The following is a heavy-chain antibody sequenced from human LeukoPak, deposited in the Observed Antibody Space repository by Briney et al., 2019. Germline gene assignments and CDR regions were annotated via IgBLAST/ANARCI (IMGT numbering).Heavy chain of an antibody. J-gene: IGHJ6*03. CDR1: GFTFSSYA. D-gene: IGHD1-26*01. CDR3: ARHPVGHYYYYYIDV. Sequence: GSLRLSCAASGFTFSSYAMNWIRQAPGKGLEWIAEIDHSGSSNYNPSLKSRLTISVDASKNQFSLGLRSVTAADTAVYYCARHPVGHYYYYYIDVWGKGTTVTISS. V-gene: IGHV4-34*01. CDR2: IDHSGSS.